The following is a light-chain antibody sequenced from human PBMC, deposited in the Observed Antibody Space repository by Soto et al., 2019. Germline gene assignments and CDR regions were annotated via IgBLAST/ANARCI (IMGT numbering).Light chain of an antibody. CDR2: ASS. J-gene: IGKJ3*01. Sequence: DIQMTQSPSSLSASVGDRVTITCRASQSVISYLNWYQQKPGRAPKLLIFASSSLQSGVPSRFSGSGSGTDFTLTISSLQPEDFATYYCLQTYSTPFTFGPGTRVDIK. V-gene: IGKV1-39*01. CDR3: LQTYSTPFT. CDR1: QSVISY.